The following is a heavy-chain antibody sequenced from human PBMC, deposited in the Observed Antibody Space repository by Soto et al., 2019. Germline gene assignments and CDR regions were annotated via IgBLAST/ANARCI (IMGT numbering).Heavy chain of an antibody. CDR2: IYYSGST. J-gene: IGHJ6*02. D-gene: IGHD3-3*01. CDR3: ARDQGRFLEWPRTDYGMDV. CDR1: GVSISSGGYY. Sequence: TSETLSLTCTVSGVSISSGGYYWSWIRQHPGKGLEWIGYIYYSGSTYYNPSLKSRVTISVDTSKNQFSLKLSSVTAADTAVYYCARDQGRFLEWPRTDYGMDVWGQGTTVTVSS. V-gene: IGHV4-31*03.